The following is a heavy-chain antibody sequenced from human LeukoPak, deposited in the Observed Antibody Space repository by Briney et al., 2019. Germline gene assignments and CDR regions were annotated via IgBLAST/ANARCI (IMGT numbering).Heavy chain of an antibody. J-gene: IGHJ4*02. CDR2: LSGSGGDT. V-gene: IGHV3-23*01. Sequence: GGSLRLSCATSGFTFNSYAMSWVRQAPGKGLEWVSGLSGSGGDTDYADSVKGRFTISRDNSRNTLYLQMNSLRSEDTAVYYCAKDAMATVTYFDYWGQRSLVTVSS. CDR1: GFTFNSYA. CDR3: AKDAMATVTYFDY. D-gene: IGHD4-17*01.